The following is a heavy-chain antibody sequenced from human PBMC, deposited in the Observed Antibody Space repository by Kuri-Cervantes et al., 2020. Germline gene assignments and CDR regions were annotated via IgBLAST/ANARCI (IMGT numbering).Heavy chain of an antibody. CDR2: IIPIFGTA. CDR1: GYTFTSYG. Sequence: SVKVSCKASGYTFTSYGISWVRQAPGQGLEWMGGIIPIFGTANYAQKFQGRVTITADESTSTAYMELSSLRSEDTAVYYCARVYSGVVVTFYWSYGMDVWGQGTTVTVSS. D-gene: IGHD2-21*02. J-gene: IGHJ6*02. V-gene: IGHV1-69*13. CDR3: ARVYSGVVVTFYWSYGMDV.